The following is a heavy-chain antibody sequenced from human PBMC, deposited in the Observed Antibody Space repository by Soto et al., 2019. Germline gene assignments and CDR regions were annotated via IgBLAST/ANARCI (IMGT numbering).Heavy chain of an antibody. V-gene: IGHV1-69*13. J-gene: IGHJ4*02. CDR3: ASVVDTATAQQSF. Sequence: SVKVSCKASGCTFSSYAISWVRQAPGQGLEWMGGISPIFGTANYAQKFQGRVTITADESTSTAYMELSSLRSEDTAVYYCASVVDTATAQQSFWGQRTMGTVSS. CDR1: GCTFSSYA. CDR2: ISPIFGTA. D-gene: IGHD5-18*01.